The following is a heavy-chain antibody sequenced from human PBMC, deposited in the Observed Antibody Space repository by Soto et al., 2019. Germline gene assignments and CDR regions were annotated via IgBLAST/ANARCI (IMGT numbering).Heavy chain of an antibody. V-gene: IGHV3-23*01. D-gene: IGHD1-26*01. J-gene: IGHJ6*02. CDR2: ISGSGEST. CDR3: AKVPKKVAVPGTDV. Sequence: EVQLLESGGGLVQPGGSLKLSCAASGLTFSIYAMTWVRQAPGKGLEWVSAISGSGESTYYADSVKGRFTISRDNSKSTLHLQMNSLRAEDTAVYYCAKVPKKVAVPGTDVWGQGTMVTVSS. CDR1: GLTFSIYA.